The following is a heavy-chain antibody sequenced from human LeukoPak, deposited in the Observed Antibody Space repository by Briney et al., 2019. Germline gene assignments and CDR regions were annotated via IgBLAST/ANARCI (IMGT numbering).Heavy chain of an antibody. Sequence: SETLSLTCTVSGGSISGYYWSWIRQPPGKGLEWIGYIYYSGSTNYNPSLKSRVTISVDTSKNQFSLKLSSVTAADTAVYYCARLKYYYDSSGYYMRGAFGIWGQGTMVTVSS. CDR2: IYYSGST. CDR3: ARLKYYYDSSGYYMRGAFGI. J-gene: IGHJ3*02. D-gene: IGHD3-22*01. CDR1: GGSISGYY. V-gene: IGHV4-59*01.